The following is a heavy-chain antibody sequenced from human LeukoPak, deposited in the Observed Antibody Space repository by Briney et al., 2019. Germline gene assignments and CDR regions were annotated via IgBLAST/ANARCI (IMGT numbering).Heavy chain of an antibody. CDR2: LYNSGST. V-gene: IGHV4-59*12. CDR3: ASSTMVNTATGWFDP. CDR1: GGSISSYY. J-gene: IGHJ5*02. Sequence: SETLSLTCTVSGGSISSYYWSWIRQPPGKGLEWIGYLYNSGSTNYNPSLKSRVTMSVDTSKNQISLKLSSVTAADTAMYYCASSTMVNTATGWFDPWGQGTLVTVSS. D-gene: IGHD4/OR15-4a*01.